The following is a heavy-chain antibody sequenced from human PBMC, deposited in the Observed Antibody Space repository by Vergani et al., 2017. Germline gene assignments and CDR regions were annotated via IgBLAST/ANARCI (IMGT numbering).Heavy chain of an antibody. V-gene: IGHV4-34*01. Sequence: QVQLQEWGAGLLKTSETLSLTCGVSCGSFSDYYWSLIRQAPGMGLEWIGEVNHGGSTNYTPSLKSRVSISVDTSKNQFSLQLTSVTAADSALYFCASIARAPTRRNPPPDYWGQGILVTVSS. CDR3: ASIARAPTRRNPPPDY. J-gene: IGHJ4*02. D-gene: IGHD3-16*02. CDR1: CGSFSDYY. CDR2: VNHGGST.